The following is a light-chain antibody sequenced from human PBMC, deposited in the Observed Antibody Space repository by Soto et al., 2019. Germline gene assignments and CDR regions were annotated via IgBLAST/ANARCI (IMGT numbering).Light chain of an antibody. CDR1: QSIGKH. CDR3: QQGYSSAIT. V-gene: IGKV1-39*01. CDR2: SVS. J-gene: IGKJ5*01. Sequence: DIQKTQSPSSLSASVGDTVTITCRASQSIGKHLNWYQQKPGKAPKFLIYSVSSLQSGVPSRVSGSGSGTDFTRTINSLQPEDFATYYYQQGYSSAITFGQGTRLEI.